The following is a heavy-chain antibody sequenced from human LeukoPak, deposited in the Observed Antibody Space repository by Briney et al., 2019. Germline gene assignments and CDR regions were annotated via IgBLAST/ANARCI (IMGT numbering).Heavy chain of an antibody. CDR1: SGSITDSNYY. CDR3: ASLTHSYYADPAGYYPFYYMDV. Sequence: SETLSLTCNVSSGSITDSNYYWGWIRQPPGKGLEWIGIINYSGPTSYRPSLKSRVTISVDTSRIHFSLKVTSVNAADTAVYYCASLTHSYYADPAGYYPFYYMDVWGKGTTVTVSS. D-gene: IGHD3-22*01. CDR2: INYSGPT. V-gene: IGHV4-39*02. J-gene: IGHJ6*03.